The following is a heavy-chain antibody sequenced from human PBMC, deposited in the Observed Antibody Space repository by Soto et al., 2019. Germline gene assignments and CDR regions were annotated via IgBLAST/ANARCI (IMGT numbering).Heavy chain of an antibody. Sequence: SETLSLTCAVSGYSISSGYYWGWIRQPPGKGLEWIGSIYHSGSTYYNPSLKSRVTISVDTSKNQFSLKLSSVTAADTAVYYCARGLSCIDYWGQGTLVTVSS. J-gene: IGHJ4*02. CDR1: GYSISSGYY. V-gene: IGHV4-38-2*01. CDR2: IYHSGST. CDR3: ARGLSCIDY. D-gene: IGHD2-15*01.